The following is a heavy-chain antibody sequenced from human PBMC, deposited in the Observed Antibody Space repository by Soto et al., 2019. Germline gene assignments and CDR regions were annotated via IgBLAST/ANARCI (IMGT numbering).Heavy chain of an antibody. Sequence: SETLSLTCTVSGGSVSSGSYYWSWIRQPPGKGLEWIGYIYYSGSTNYNPSLKSRVTISVDTSKNQFSLKLSSVTAADTAVYYCARVTDSSGWFNWFDPWGQGTLVIGS. CDR2: IYYSGST. CDR3: ARVTDSSGWFNWFDP. V-gene: IGHV4-61*01. CDR1: GGSVSSGSYY. D-gene: IGHD6-19*01. J-gene: IGHJ5*02.